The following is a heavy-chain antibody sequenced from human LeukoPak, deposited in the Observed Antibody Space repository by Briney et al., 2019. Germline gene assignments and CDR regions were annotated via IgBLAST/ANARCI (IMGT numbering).Heavy chain of an antibody. CDR1: GFTFSSYE. CDR3: ARDWTKGLDDAFDI. V-gene: IGHV3-48*03. Sequence: QAGGSLRLSCAASGFTFSSYEMNWVRQAPGKGLEWVSYISSSGTTIYYADSVKGRFTISRDNAKNSLYLQMNSLRAEDTAVYYCARDWTKGLDDAFDIWGQGTMVTVSS. J-gene: IGHJ3*02. CDR2: ISSSGTTI. D-gene: IGHD3/OR15-3a*01.